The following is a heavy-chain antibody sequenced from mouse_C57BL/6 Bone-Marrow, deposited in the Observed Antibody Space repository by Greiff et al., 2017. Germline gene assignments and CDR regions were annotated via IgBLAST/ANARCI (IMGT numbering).Heavy chain of an antibody. CDR1: GYTFTSYW. CDR3: ATKIPYGVNAMDY. J-gene: IGHJ4*01. V-gene: IGHV1-74*01. Sequence: VQLQQPGAELVKPGASVKVSCKASGYTFTSYWMHWVKQRPGQGLEWIGRIHPSDSDTNYTPKFKGKATLTVDKSSSTAYMQLSSLTSEDSAVYYCATKIPYGVNAMDYWGQGTSVTVSS. CDR2: IHPSDSDT. D-gene: IGHD1-1*02.